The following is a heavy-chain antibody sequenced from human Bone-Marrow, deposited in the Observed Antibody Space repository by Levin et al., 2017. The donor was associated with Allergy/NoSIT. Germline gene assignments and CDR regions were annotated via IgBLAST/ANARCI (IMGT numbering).Heavy chain of an antibody. CDR2: INYSGST. J-gene: IGHJ4*02. CDR1: GGSIRSGTYY. D-gene: IGHD3-10*01. V-gene: IGHV4-31*03. CDR3: ARDITGSGSRIDY. Sequence: SSETLSLTCTVSGGSIRSGTYYWSWIRQHPGKGLEWIGYINYSGSTYYNPSLKSRVVISEDTSKNQFSLKLSSVTAADTAVYYCARDITGSGSRIDYWGQGTLVTVSS.